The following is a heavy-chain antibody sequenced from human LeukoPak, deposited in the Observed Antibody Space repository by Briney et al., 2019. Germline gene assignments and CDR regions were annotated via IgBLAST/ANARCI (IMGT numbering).Heavy chain of an antibody. CDR1: GFTFSSYA. V-gene: IGHV3-30-3*01. D-gene: IGHD3-22*01. Sequence: GGSLRLSCEASGFTFSSYAMHWVRQAPGKGLEWVAVISYDGSNKYYADSVKGRFTISRDNSKNTLYLQMNSLRAEDTAVYYCAREGDSSGYYYDYWGQGTLVTVSS. CDR2: ISYDGSNK. J-gene: IGHJ4*02. CDR3: AREGDSSGYYYDY.